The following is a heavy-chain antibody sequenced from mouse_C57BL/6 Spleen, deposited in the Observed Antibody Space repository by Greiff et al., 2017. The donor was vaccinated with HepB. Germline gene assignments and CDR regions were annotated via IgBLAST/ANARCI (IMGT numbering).Heavy chain of an antibody. J-gene: IGHJ2*01. CDR1: GYTFTSYW. CDR2: IHPNSGST. CDR3: ARGTTVVDY. Sequence: QVQLKQPGAELVKPGASVKLSCKASGYTFTSYWMHWVKQRPGQGLEWIGMIHPNSGSTNYNEKFKSKATLTVDKSSSTAYMQLSSLTSEDSAVSYCARGTTVVDYWGQGTTLTVSS. D-gene: IGHD1-1*01. V-gene: IGHV1-64*01.